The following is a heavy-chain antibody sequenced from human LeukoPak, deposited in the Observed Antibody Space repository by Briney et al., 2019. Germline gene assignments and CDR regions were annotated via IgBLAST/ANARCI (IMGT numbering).Heavy chain of an antibody. D-gene: IGHD5-18*01. CDR3: ARLMLGYSYGFDY. V-gene: IGHV4-34*01. J-gene: IGHJ4*02. CDR2: IYHSGST. CDR1: GGSFSGYY. Sequence: SETLSLTCAVYGGSFSGYYWSWIRQPPGKGLEWIGEIYHSGSTNYNPSLKSRVTISVDKSKNQFSLKLNSVTAADTAVYYCARLMLGYSYGFDYWGQGTLVTVSS.